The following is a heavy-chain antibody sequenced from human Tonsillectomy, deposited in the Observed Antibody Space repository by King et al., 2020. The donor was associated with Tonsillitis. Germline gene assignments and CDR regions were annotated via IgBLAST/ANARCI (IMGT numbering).Heavy chain of an antibody. CDR3: ASDLTYYYVSSGPVDC. Sequence: VQLVESGGGLVKPGGSLRLSCAASGFTFSSYSMNWVRQAPGKGLEGVSSISTSSSYIYYADSAKVRFTISRDNAKNSLYLQMNSLRAEDTAVYYCASDLTYYYVSSGPVDCWGQGTLVTVSS. CDR1: GFTFSSYS. V-gene: IGHV3-21*01. D-gene: IGHD3-22*01. CDR2: ISTSSSYI. J-gene: IGHJ4*02.